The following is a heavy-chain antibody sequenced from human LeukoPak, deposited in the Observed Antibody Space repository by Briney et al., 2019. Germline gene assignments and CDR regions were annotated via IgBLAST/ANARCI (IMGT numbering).Heavy chain of an antibody. CDR2: IYSGGST. J-gene: IGHJ6*03. Sequence: PGGSLRLSCAASGFTVSSNYMSWVRQAPGKGLEWVSVIYSGGSTYYADSVKGRFTISRDNSKNTLYLQMNSLRAEDTAVYYCARDRYDYVWGRYYYYMDVWGKGTTVTVPS. D-gene: IGHD3-16*01. CDR1: GFTVSSNY. V-gene: IGHV3-53*01. CDR3: ARDRYDYVWGRYYYYMDV.